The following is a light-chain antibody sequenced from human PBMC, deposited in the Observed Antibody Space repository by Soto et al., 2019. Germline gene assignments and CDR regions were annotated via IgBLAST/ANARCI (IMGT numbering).Light chain of an antibody. J-gene: IGLJ2*01. CDR1: SSNIAKNA. CDR3: AIWDDSLNGPV. V-gene: IGLV1-44*01. CDR2: SNS. Sequence: QSVLTQPPSASETPGQKVTISCSGSSSNIAKNAVNWYQQVPGTAPKLLIYSNSQRPSGVPNRFSGSKSGTSASLAISGLQSEDEADYFCAIWDDSLNGPVFGGGTKLTVL.